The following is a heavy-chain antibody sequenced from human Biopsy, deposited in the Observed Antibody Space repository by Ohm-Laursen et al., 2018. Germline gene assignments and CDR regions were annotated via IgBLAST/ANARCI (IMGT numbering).Heavy chain of an antibody. CDR2: IHYTGHI. CDR1: GGPIDSYY. CDR3: ARNRVDVVKVTTIGWNFDL. J-gene: IGHJ2*01. V-gene: IGHV4-59*08. D-gene: IGHD5-12*01. Sequence: SDTLSLTCSVSGGPIDSYYWSWIRQTPGKGLEWIGYIHYTGHIRINPSLNSRATISVDTSKDQFSLKLSSLTAADTAIYYCARNRVDVVKVTTIGWNFDLWGRGTLVTVS.